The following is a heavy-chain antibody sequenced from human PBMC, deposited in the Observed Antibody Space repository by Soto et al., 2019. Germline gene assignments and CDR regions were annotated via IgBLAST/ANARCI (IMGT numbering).Heavy chain of an antibody. Sequence: QVQLQESGPGLVKPSGTLSLTCAVSGGSISSSNWWSWVRQPPGKGLEWIGEIYHSGRTHYNPSLKSRVTISVDKSKNHFSLKLSSVTAADTAVYYCARVGYYVWGRYRDTGWFDPWGQGTLVTVSS. D-gene: IGHD3-16*02. V-gene: IGHV4-4*02. CDR1: GGSISSSNW. J-gene: IGHJ5*02. CDR2: IYHSGRT. CDR3: ARVGYYVWGRYRDTGWFDP.